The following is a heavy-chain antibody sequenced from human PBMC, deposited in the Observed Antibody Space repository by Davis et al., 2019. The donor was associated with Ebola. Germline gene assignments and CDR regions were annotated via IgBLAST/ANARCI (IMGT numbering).Heavy chain of an antibody. Sequence: SETLSLTCAVYGGSFSGYYWSWIRQPPGKGLEWIGSIYYSGSTYYNPSLKSRVTISVDTSKNQFSLKLSSVTAADTAVYYCASDSSYNWFDPWGQGTLVTVSS. J-gene: IGHJ5*02. CDR2: IYYSGST. D-gene: IGHD2-21*01. CDR3: ASDSSYNWFDP. V-gene: IGHV4-34*01. CDR1: GGSFSGYY.